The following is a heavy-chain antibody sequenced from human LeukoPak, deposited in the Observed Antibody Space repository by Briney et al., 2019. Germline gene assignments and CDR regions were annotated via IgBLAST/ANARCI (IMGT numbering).Heavy chain of an antibody. D-gene: IGHD1-14*01. CDR2: IIPIFGTA. CDR1: GGTFSSYA. J-gene: IGHJ4*02. Sequence: GASVKVSCKASGGTFSSYAISWVRQAPGQGLEWIGGIIPIFGTANYAQKFQGRVTITADESTSTAYMELSSLRSEDTAVYYCAWSSTAENYKGFDCWGQGTLVTVSS. CDR3: AWSSTAENYKGFDC. V-gene: IGHV1-69*13.